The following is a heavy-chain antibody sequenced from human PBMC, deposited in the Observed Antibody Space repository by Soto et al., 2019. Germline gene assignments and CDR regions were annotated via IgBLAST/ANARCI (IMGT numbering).Heavy chain of an antibody. CDR2: IYYSGTT. CDR3: ARHLYYDISPGYLRPYHYYGMDV. Sequence: SETLSLTCVVSGGSIKSSTYYWGWIRQPPGKGLEWVGTIYYSGTTYYNPSLKSRVTLSVDTSKNQFSLKLSSVTAADTAVYYCARHLYYDISPGYLRPYHYYGMDVWGQGTTVTVSS. J-gene: IGHJ6*02. V-gene: IGHV4-39*01. CDR1: GGSIKSSTYY. D-gene: IGHD3-9*01.